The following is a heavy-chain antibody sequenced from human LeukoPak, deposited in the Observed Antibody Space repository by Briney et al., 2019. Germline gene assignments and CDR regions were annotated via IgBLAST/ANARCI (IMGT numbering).Heavy chain of an antibody. V-gene: IGHV3-7*03. Sequence: LSGGSLRLSCAASGFTLSSYWMSWVCQAPGKGLERYANIKQDGSEKYYVDSVNGRFPISRDNAKNSLYLQLNSLRAEDTAVYSCRRDLPHSSGWSWPGGFQHWGEGTLVTVSS. CDR1: GFTLSSYW. D-gene: IGHD6-19*01. J-gene: IGHJ1*01. CDR2: IKQDGSEK. CDR3: RRDLPHSSGWSWPGGFQH.